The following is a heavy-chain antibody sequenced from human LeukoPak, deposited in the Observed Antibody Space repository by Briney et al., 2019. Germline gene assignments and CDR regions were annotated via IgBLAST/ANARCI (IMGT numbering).Heavy chain of an antibody. V-gene: IGHV1-8*01. CDR3: ARVRDEWELHGGFLATPYYYYYCMDV. D-gene: IGHD1-26*01. Sequence: ASVKVSCKASGYTFTSYDINWVRQATGQGLEWMGWMNPNSGNTGYAQKFQGRVTMTRNTSISTAYMELSSLRSEDTAVYYCARVRDEWELHGGFLATPYYYYYCMDVWGKGTAVTVSS. CDR1: GYTFTSYD. CDR2: MNPNSGNT. J-gene: IGHJ6*03.